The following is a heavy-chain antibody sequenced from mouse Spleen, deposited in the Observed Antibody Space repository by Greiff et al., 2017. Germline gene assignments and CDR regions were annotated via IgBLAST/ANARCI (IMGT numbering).Heavy chain of an antibody. V-gene: IGHV5-9*02. D-gene: IGHD1-1*01. Sequence: EVQGVESGGGLVKPGGSLKLSCAASGFAFSSYDMSWVRQTPEKRLEWVATISSGGSYTYYPDSVKGRFTISRDNARNTLYLQMSSLRSEDTALYYCARRDYGSSYWYFDVWGAGTTVTVSS. J-gene: IGHJ1*01. CDR1: GFAFSSYD. CDR3: ARRDYGSSYWYFDV. CDR2: ISSGGSYT.